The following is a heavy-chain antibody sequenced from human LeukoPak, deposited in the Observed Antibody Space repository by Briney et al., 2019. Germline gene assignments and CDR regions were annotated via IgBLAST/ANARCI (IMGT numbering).Heavy chain of an antibody. CDR1: GGSISSSSYY. CDR2: IYYSGST. CDR3: AREETNWFDP. J-gene: IGHJ5*02. V-gene: IGHV4-39*07. Sequence: SETLSLTCTVSGGSISSSSYYWGWIRQPPGKGLEWIGSIYYSGSTHDNPSLKSRVTISVDTSKNQFSLKLSSVTAADTAVYYCAREETNWFDPWGQGTLVTVSS.